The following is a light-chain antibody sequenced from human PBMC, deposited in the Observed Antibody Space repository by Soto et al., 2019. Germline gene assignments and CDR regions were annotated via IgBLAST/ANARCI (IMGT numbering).Light chain of an antibody. CDR2: AAS. J-gene: IGKJ3*01. Sequence: DIQMTQSPSSLSASVADRVTITCRASQSISSYLIWYQQKPGKAPKLLIYAASSLQSGVPSRFSGSRSGTDFTITIRSLQPEDFAAYYCQQSYSTLSFGPGTKVDI. CDR1: QSISSY. V-gene: IGKV1-39*01. CDR3: QQSYSTLS.